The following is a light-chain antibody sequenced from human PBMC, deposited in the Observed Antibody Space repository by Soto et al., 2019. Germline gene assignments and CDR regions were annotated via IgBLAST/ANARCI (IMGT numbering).Light chain of an antibody. J-gene: IGKJ4*01. CDR1: QGIYSR. CDR3: QQTDDFPLP. V-gene: IGKV1D-12*01. CDR2: ATS. Sequence: DLEITTSQSSLSSSVFGTFTVTRWASQGIYSRLAWYQQKPGKAPELLIYATSTLQNGVPSRFSGSGFGTDFTLSISSRQPEDSASYFCQQTDDFPLPFGGGTKLDIK.